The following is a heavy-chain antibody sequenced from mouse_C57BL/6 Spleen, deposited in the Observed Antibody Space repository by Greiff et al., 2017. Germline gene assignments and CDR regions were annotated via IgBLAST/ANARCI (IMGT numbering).Heavy chain of an antibody. V-gene: IGHV3-6*01. CDR3: AREGNYDGYYEAY. CDR2: ISYDGSN. Sequence: VQLKESGPGLVKPSQSLSLTCSVTGYSITSGYYWNWIRQFPGNKLEWMGYISYDGSNNYNPSLKNRISITRDTSKNQFFLKLNSVTTEDTATYYCAREGNYDGYYEAYWGQGTLVTVSA. CDR1: GYSITSGYY. J-gene: IGHJ3*01. D-gene: IGHD2-3*01.